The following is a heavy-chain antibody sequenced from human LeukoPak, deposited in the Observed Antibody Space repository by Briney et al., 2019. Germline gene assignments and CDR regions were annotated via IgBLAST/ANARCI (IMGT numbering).Heavy chain of an antibody. D-gene: IGHD6-13*01. CDR1: GYTFTSYD. CDR3: AREVAAAGYFDY. J-gene: IGHJ4*02. CDR2: MNPNSGNT. V-gene: IGHV1-8*03. Sequence: ASVKVSCKASGYTFTSYDINWVRQATGQELEWMGWMNPNSGNTGYAQKFQGRVTITRNTSISTAYMELSSLRSEDTAVYYCAREVAAAGYFDYWGQGTLVTVSS.